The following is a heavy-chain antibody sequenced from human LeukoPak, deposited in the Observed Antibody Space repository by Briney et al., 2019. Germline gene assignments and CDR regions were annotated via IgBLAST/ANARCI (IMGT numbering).Heavy chain of an antibody. V-gene: IGHV1-69*13. CDR1: GGTFSSYA. CDR3: ARVQVAARGPYYYGMDV. CDR2: IIPIVGTA. D-gene: IGHD6-6*01. J-gene: IGHJ6*02. Sequence: SVKVSCKASGGTFSSYAISWVRQAPGQGLEWMGGIIPIVGTANYAQKFQGRVTITADESTSTAYMELSSLRSEDTAVYYCARVQVAARGPYYYGMDVWGQGTTVTVSS.